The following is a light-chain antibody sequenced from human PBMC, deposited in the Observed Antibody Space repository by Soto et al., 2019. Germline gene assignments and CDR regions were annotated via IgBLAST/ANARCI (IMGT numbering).Light chain of an antibody. CDR2: DVS. Sequence: QSALTQPASVSGSPGQSITISCTGTSSDVGDYNYVSWYQQHPGKAPKLMIFDVSNRPSGVFNRFSGSKSGNTASLTISGLQAEDEADYYCSSYTSSSTRVFGTGTKLNVL. V-gene: IGLV2-14*01. J-gene: IGLJ1*01. CDR3: SSYTSSSTRV. CDR1: SSDVGDYNY.